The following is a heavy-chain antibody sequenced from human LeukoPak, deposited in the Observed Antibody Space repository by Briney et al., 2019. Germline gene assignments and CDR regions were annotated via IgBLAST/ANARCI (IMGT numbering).Heavy chain of an antibody. CDR1: GFTFSSYW. CDR3: ARAAANGYYFDY. D-gene: IGHD2-8*01. J-gene: IGHJ4*02. V-gene: IGHV3-7*01. CDR2: IKQDGSEK. Sequence: GGSLRLSCAASGFTFSSYWMSWVRQAPGKGLEWVANIKQDGSEKYYVDAVKGRFTISRDNAKNSLYLQMNSPRAEDTAVYYCARAAANGYYFDYWGQGTLVTVSS.